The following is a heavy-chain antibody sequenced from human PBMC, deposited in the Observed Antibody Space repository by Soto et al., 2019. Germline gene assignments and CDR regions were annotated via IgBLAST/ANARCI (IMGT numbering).Heavy chain of an antibody. J-gene: IGHJ5*01. CDR2: TYFRSKWYN. V-gene: IGHV6-1*01. Sequence: PSQTLSLTCAISGDSVSSNSAAWNWIRQSPSRSLEWLGRTYFRSKWYNDYAGSVKSRITINPDTSRNHFSLQLNSVTPEDAAVYYCARARYYYDIRYSTRAISSWLDSWGQGALVTVSA. D-gene: IGHD3-22*01. CDR3: ARARYYYDIRYSTRAISSWLDS. CDR1: GDSVSSNSAA.